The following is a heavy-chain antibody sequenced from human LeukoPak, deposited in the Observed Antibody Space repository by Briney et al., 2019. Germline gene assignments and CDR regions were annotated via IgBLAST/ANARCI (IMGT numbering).Heavy chain of an antibody. D-gene: IGHD2-21*02. CDR1: GFTVSSNS. Sequence: GGSLRLSCAASGFTVSSNSMSWVRQAPGKGLEWVSTISGSGGSTYYADSVKGRFTISRDNSKNTLYLQMNSLRAEDTAVYYCAKHRVVVTASPFDYWGQGALVAVSS. CDR2: ISGSGGST. J-gene: IGHJ4*02. CDR3: AKHRVVVTASPFDY. V-gene: IGHV3-23*01.